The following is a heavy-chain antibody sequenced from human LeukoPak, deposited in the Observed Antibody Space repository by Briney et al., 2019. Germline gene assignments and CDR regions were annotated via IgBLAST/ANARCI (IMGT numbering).Heavy chain of an antibody. V-gene: IGHV3-15*01. CDR2: IRSNSDGGTI. D-gene: IGHD3-22*01. CDR1: GFIFSKHW. Sequence: GGSLRLSCAASGFIFSKHWMSWVRQAPGKGLEWVGRIRSNSDGGTIDYAAPVKGRFTLSRDDSKDTLYLQMNSLQTEDTAVYYCATDFYDSTWGQGTLVTVSS. CDR3: ATDFYDST. J-gene: IGHJ5*02.